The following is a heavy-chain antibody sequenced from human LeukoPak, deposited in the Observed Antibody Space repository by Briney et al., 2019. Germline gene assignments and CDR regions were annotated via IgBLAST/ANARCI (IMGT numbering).Heavy chain of an antibody. D-gene: IGHD3-22*01. CDR3: ARDHGYYDSSGGGFDP. Sequence: PGGSLRLSCAASGFTFSSYGMSWVRQAPGKGLEWVSAISGSGGSTYYADSVKGRFTISRDNSKNTLYLQMNSLRAEDTAVYYCARDHGYYDSSGGGFDPWGQGTLVTVSS. V-gene: IGHV3-23*01. CDR2: ISGSGGST. J-gene: IGHJ5*02. CDR1: GFTFSSYG.